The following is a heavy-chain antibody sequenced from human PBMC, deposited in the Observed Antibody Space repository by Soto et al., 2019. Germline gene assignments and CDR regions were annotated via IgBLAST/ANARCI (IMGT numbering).Heavy chain of an antibody. Sequence: SETLSLTCTVSGGSISSYYWSWIRQPPGKGLEWIGEINHSGSTNYNPSLKSRVTISVDTSKNQFSLKLSSVTAADTATYYCAKARCSGNSCYVPDYWGHGSLVTVSS. V-gene: IGHV4-34*01. CDR2: INHSGST. D-gene: IGHD2-15*01. CDR3: AKARCSGNSCYVPDY. J-gene: IGHJ4*01. CDR1: GGSISSYY.